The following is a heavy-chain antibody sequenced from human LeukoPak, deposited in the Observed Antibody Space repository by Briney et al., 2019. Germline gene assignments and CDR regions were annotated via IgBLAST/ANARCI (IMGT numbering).Heavy chain of an antibody. CDR2: IYYSGST. V-gene: IGHV4-59*01. J-gene: IGHJ2*01. Sequence: SETLSLTCTVSGGSIGSYYWSWIRQPPGKGLEWIGYIYYSGSTNYNPSLKSRVTISVDTSKNQFSLKLSSVTAADTAVYYCAALGYYYGSGSPWGRGTLVTVSS. CDR3: AALGYYYGSGSP. D-gene: IGHD3-10*01. CDR1: GGSIGSYY.